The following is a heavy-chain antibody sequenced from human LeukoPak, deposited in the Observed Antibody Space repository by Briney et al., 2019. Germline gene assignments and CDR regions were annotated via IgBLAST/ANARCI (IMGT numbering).Heavy chain of an antibody. D-gene: IGHD6-19*01. J-gene: IGHJ4*02. Sequence: GGSLRLSCAASGFTFSSYAMSWVRQAPGKGLEWVSYISSSGSTIYYADSVKVRFTISRDNAKNSLYLQMNSLRAEDTAVYYCARDRIAVAGTIWDYWGQGTLVTVSS. CDR3: ARDRIAVAGTIWDY. CDR2: ISSSGSTI. V-gene: IGHV3-48*04. CDR1: GFTFSSYA.